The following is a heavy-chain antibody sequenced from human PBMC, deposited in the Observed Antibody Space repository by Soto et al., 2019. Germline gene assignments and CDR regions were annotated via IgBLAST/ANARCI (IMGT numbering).Heavy chain of an antibody. J-gene: IGHJ4*02. D-gene: IGHD5-18*01. V-gene: IGHV1-18*01. CDR2: ISAYNGNT. Sequence: ASVKGACTASGYTFTSYGISWVRQAPGKGLEWMGWISAYNGNTNYAQKLQGRVTMTTDTSTSTAYMALRSLRSDDTAVYYCARVGIRQSGYSYGYSDYWGQGTLVTVSS. CDR1: GYTFTSYG. CDR3: ARVGIRQSGYSYGYSDY.